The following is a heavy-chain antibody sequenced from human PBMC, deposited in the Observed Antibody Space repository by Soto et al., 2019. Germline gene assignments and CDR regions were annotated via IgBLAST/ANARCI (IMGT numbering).Heavy chain of an antibody. J-gene: IGHJ5*02. V-gene: IGHV4-31*03. Sequence: SETLSLTCTVSGGSISSGGYYWSWIRQHPGKGLEWIGYIYYSGSTYYNPSLKSRVTISVDTSKNQFSLKLSSVTAADTAVYYCARYGGRWGTWQLVQTNWFDPWGQGTLVTVSS. D-gene: IGHD6-13*01. CDR1: GGSISSGGYY. CDR2: IYYSGST. CDR3: ARYGGRWGTWQLVQTNWFDP.